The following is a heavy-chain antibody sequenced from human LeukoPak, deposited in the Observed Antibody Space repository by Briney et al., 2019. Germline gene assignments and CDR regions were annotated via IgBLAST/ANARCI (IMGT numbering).Heavy chain of an antibody. D-gene: IGHD3-10*01. Sequence: GASVKVSCKASGYTFTDYYMHWVRQAPGQGLEWMGGIIPIFGTANYAQKFQGRVTITADKSTSTAYMELSSLRSEDTAVYYCARGRGSGKVVYYYYYYMDVWGKGTTVTVSS. CDR1: GYTFTDYY. CDR2: IIPIFGTA. CDR3: ARGRGSGKVVYYYYYYMDV. V-gene: IGHV1-69*06. J-gene: IGHJ6*03.